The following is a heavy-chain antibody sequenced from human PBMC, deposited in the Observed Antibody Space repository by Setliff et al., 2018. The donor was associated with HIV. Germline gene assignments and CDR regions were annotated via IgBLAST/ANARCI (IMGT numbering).Heavy chain of an antibody. CDR3: ARDPYSSSWNRIDAFDI. CDR2: ISAYNGNT. J-gene: IGHJ3*02. Sequence: ASVKVSCKASGYTFTSYGISWVRQAPGRGLEWMGWISAYNGNTNYAQKLQGRVTMTTDTSTSTAYMELRSLRSDDTAVYYWARDPYSSSWNRIDAFDIWGQGTMVTVSS. CDR1: GYTFTSYG. D-gene: IGHD6-13*01. V-gene: IGHV1-18*01.